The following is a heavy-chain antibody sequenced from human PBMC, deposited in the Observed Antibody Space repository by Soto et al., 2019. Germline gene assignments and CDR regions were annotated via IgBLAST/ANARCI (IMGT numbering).Heavy chain of an antibody. CDR1: GYTFTSYY. J-gene: IGHJ4*02. CDR3: AREVLGECTNGVCTAPFDY. Sequence: ASVKVSCKASGYTFTSYYMHWVRQAPGQGLAWMGIINPSGGSTSYAQKFQGRVTMTRDTSTSTVYMELSSLRSEDTAVYYCAREVLGECTNGVCTAPFDYWGQGTLDT. D-gene: IGHD2-8*01. V-gene: IGHV1-46*01. CDR2: INPSGGST.